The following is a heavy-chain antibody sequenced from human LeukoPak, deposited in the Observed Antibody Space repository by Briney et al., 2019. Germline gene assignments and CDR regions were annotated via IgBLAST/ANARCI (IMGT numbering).Heavy chain of an antibody. D-gene: IGHD3-10*01. CDR2: INPYSGDT. Sequence: ASVKVSCKASGYTFTGYYVHWVRQAPGQGLEWMGWINPYSGDTNYAQKFQGRVTMTRDTPISTAYMELSRLRFDDTAVYYCARDGLYDLTVVQGVVTDYYYYYMDVWGKGNTVTVSS. J-gene: IGHJ6*03. CDR1: GYTFTGYY. V-gene: IGHV1-2*02. CDR3: ARDGLYDLTVVQGVVTDYYYYYMDV.